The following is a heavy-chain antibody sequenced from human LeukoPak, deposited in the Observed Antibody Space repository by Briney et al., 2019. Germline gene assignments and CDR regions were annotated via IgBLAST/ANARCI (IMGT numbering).Heavy chain of an antibody. J-gene: IGHJ6*03. V-gene: IGHV1-2*02. Sequence: ASVKVSCKASGYTFTGYYMHWVRQAPGQGLEWMGWINPNSGGTNYAQKLQGRVTMTTDTSTSTAYMELRSLRSDDTAVYYCARARYSYGPHYYYYMDVWGKGTTVTISS. CDR1: GYTFTGYY. D-gene: IGHD5-18*01. CDR2: INPNSGGT. CDR3: ARARYSYGPHYYYYMDV.